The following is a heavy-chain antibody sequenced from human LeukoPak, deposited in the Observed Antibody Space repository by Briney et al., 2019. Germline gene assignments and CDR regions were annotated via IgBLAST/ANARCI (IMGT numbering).Heavy chain of an antibody. CDR2: INHSGST. Sequence: SETLSLTCAVHGGSFSGYYWSWIRQPPGKGLEWIGEINHSGSTNYNPSLKSRVTISVDTSKNQFSLKLSSVTAADTAVYYCARRGXYXXGXAXAGYFDYWGQGTLV. CDR1: GGSFSGYY. J-gene: IGHJ4*02. CDR3: ARRGXYXXGXAXAGYFDY. D-gene: IGHD6-13*01. V-gene: IGHV4-34*01.